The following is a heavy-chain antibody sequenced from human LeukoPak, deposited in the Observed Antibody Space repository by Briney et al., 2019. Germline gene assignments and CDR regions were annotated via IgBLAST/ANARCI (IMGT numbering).Heavy chain of an antibody. V-gene: IGHV1-69*05. CDR1: EATFSSYA. CDR3: AGDYRDAFDI. D-gene: IGHD1-14*01. CDR2: IIPIFGTA. J-gene: IGHJ3*02. Sequence: SWKFSCKASEATFSSYAISWLQQAPGKGLDWMGGIIPIFGTANYAQKFQGRVTITTDESTSTAYMELSSLRSEDTAVYYCAGDYRDAFDIWGQGTMVTVSS.